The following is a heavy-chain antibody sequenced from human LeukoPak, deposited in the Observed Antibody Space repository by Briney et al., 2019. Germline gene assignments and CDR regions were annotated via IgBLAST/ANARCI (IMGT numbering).Heavy chain of an antibody. CDR3: GKGVRGVINGFDY. D-gene: IGHD3-10*01. CDR2: IYYSGST. V-gene: IGHV4-39*01. J-gene: IGHJ4*02. CDR1: GGSISSSSYY. Sequence: PSETLSLTCTVSGGSISSSSYYWGWIRQPPGKGLEWIGSIYYSGSTYYNPSLKSRVTISVDTSKNQFSLKLSSVTAADTAVYYCGKGVRGVINGFDYWAREPWSPSPQ.